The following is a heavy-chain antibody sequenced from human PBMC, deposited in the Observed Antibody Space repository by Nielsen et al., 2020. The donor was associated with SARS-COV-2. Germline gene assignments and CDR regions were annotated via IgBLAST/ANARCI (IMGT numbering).Heavy chain of an antibody. D-gene: IGHD2-15*01. Sequence: VRQMPGKGLEWMGGIIPIFGTTTYAQKFQGKITVTADESTSTAYMDLINLTSEDTAVYFCACLLGYCSGGSCYSAAYFYYYMDVWGKGTTVTVSS. CDR2: IIPIFGTT. J-gene: IGHJ6*03. V-gene: IGHV1-69*01. CDR3: ACLLGYCSGGSCYSAAYFYYYMDV.